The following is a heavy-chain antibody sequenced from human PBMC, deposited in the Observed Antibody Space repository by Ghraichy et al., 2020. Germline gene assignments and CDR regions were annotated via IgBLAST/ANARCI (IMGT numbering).Heavy chain of an antibody. V-gene: IGHV4-34*01. CDR3: ARGGGSESYYTVTHFDY. CDR1: GGSFSDYY. D-gene: IGHD3-10*01. J-gene: IGHJ4*02. CDR2: INHSGRT. Sequence: SETLSLTCTVYGGSFSDYYWSWIRQSPGKGLEWIGEINHSGRTTYNPSLKSRVTISIDTSKSQFSLKLTSVTAADMALYHYARGGGSESYYTVTHFDYWGQGTQVTVSS.